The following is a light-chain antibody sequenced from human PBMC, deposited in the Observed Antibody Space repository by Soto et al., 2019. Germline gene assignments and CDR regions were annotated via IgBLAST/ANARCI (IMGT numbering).Light chain of an antibody. CDR3: QQRSTWEIT. V-gene: IGKV3-11*01. J-gene: IGKJ4*01. CDR1: QSVSSY. Sequence: EAVLTQSPATLSLSPGERATLSCRASQSVSSYLAWYQQKPGQAPRLLIYEASNRATGIPARFTGSGSGTDFTLTISSLEPEDFAVYYCQQRSTWEITFGGGTKVEIK. CDR2: EAS.